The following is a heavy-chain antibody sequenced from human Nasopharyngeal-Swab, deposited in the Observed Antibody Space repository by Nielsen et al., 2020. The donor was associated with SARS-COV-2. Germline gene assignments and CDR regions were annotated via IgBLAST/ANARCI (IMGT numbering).Heavy chain of an antibody. D-gene: IGHD3-16*01. J-gene: IGHJ4*02. V-gene: IGHV3-23*01. CDR3: ASERSSRLGEGTFDY. CDR2: ISGSGSRT. Sequence: GGSLRLSCGASGFTFSSYAMSWVRQAPGKGLEWVSAISGSGSRTYYADSVKGRFTLSRDNSQSTLYLQMNSLRAEDTAVYYCASERSSRLGEGTFDYWGQGTLVTVSS. CDR1: GFTFSSYA.